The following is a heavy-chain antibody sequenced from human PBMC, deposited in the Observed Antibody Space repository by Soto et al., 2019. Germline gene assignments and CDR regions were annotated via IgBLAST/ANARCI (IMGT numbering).Heavy chain of an antibody. CDR2: ISGSGGST. V-gene: IGHV3-23*01. CDR1: GLTFSSYA. CDR3: ATREQQLVVRTPSPYYFDY. Sequence: GGSLRLSCAASGLTFSSYAMSWVRQAPGKGLEWVSAISGSGGSTYYADSVKGRFTISRDNSKNTLYLQMNSLRAEDTAVYYCATREQQLVVRTPSPYYFDYWGQGTLVTVSS. J-gene: IGHJ4*02. D-gene: IGHD6-13*01.